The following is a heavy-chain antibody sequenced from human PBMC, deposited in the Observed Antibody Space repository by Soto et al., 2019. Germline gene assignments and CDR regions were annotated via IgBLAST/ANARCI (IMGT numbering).Heavy chain of an antibody. J-gene: IGHJ4*02. D-gene: IGHD2-8*01. CDR1: GFTFIRYA. V-gene: IGHV3-30-3*01. CDR3: ARSRNGAVPDSINF. CDR2: ISRDGSSK. Sequence: WGSLRLSCAASGFTFIRYAIHFFRHSPVEWLEWVAVISRDGSSKYYGDSVKGRFTVSRDNSNNTLYLSMTSLRPDDTAVFYCARSRNGAVPDSINFWGQGTLVTVSS.